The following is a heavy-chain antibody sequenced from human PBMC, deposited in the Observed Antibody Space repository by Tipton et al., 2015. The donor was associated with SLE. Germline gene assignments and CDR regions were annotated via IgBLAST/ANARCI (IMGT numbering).Heavy chain of an antibody. CDR2: IYYSGST. J-gene: IGHJ6*02. CDR1: GGSISSSSYY. Sequence: LRLSCTVSGGSISSSSYYWGWIRQPSGKGLEWIGSIYYSGSTYYNPSLKSRVTISVDTSKNQFSLKLSSVTAADTAVYYCATRYSSSWYTPYYGMDVWGQGTTVTVSS. D-gene: IGHD6-13*01. CDR3: ATRYSSSWYTPYYGMDV. V-gene: IGHV4-39*01.